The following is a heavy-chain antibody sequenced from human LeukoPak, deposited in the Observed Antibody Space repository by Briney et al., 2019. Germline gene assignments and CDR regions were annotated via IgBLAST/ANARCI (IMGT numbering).Heavy chain of an antibody. Sequence: GGSLRLSCAASGFTFSTYSMNWVRQAPGKGLEWVSSISSSSSYIYYADSVKGRFTISRDNAKNSLYLQMNSLRAEDTAVYYCAKVGSWYPEYNWFDPWGQGTLVTVSS. CDR3: AKVGSWYPEYNWFDP. CDR1: GFTFSTYS. D-gene: IGHD6-13*01. V-gene: IGHV3-21*04. J-gene: IGHJ5*02. CDR2: ISSSSSYI.